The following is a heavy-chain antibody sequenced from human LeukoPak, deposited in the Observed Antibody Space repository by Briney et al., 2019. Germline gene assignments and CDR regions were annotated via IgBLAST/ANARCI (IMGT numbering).Heavy chain of an antibody. V-gene: IGHV3-23*01. D-gene: IGHD2-2*01. CDR3: AKDLYPSYCSSTGCSPSGLDY. Sequence: PGGSLRLSCAASGFTFSSYAMSWVRQAPGKGLEWVSAISGSGGSTYYADSVKGRFTISRDNSKNTLYLQMNSLRAEDTAVYYCAKDLYPSYCSSTGCSPSGLDYWGQGTLVTVSS. CDR2: ISGSGGST. CDR1: GFTFSSYA. J-gene: IGHJ4*02.